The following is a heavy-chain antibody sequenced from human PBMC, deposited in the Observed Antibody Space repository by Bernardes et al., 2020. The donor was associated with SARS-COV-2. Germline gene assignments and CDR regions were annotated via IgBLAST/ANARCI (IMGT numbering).Heavy chain of an antibody. Sequence: SETLSLTCAAYTGSISAYYWTWIRQAPGKGLDWIGEINQSGTANYNPSLRSRVSMSIETSKRHFSLRLTSVTAADTAVYYCAKGGPYKWNNNLSWGQGSLVVVSS. CDR1: TGSISAYY. V-gene: IGHV4-34*01. J-gene: IGHJ1*01. CDR2: INQSGTA. CDR3: AKGGPYKWNNNLS. D-gene: IGHD1-20*01.